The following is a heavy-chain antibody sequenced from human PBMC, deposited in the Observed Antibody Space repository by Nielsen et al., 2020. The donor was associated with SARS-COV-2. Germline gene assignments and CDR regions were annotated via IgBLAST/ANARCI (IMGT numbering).Heavy chain of an antibody. V-gene: IGHV3-48*01. J-gene: IGHJ4*02. CDR3: ARGVLDY. D-gene: IGHD2-2*01. CDR2: ISSDSSWN. Sequence: GGSLRLSCVASGFNFTRYSMNWVRQAPGKGPEWVAYISSDSSWNQYADSVKGRVSISRDNAKKSLDLQMNSLRGEDTAVYYCARGVLDYWGQGALVTVSS. CDR1: GFNFTRYS.